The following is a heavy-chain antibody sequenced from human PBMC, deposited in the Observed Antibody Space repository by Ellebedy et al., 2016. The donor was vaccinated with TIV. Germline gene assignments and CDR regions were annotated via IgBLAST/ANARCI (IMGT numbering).Heavy chain of an antibody. V-gene: IGHV3-30*18. CDR2: ISYDGSNK. D-gene: IGHD1-14*01. CDR3: AKEEPRPHDAFDI. CDR1: GFTFSSYG. J-gene: IGHJ3*02. Sequence: GESLKISCAASGFTFSSYGMHWVRQAPGKGLEWVAVISYDGSNKYYADSVKGRFTISRDNSKNTLYLQMNSLRAEDTAVYYCAKEEPRPHDAFDIWGQGTMVTVSS.